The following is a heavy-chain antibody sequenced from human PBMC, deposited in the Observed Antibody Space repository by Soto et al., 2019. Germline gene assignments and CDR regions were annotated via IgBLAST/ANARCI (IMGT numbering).Heavy chain of an antibody. J-gene: IGHJ3*02. CDR3: ARRGYRHVLRFGEAYDI. CDR1: GGSISSDNYY. Sequence: PSETLSLTCTVSGGSISSDNYYWSWIRQPPGKGLEWIGYIYYSGRTNYNPYLKSRVTISVDTSKYQFSLKLSYVTAADTAVDFCARRGYRHVLRFGEAYDIWGQGTMVTVSS. V-gene: IGHV4-30-4*01. CDR2: IYYSGRT. D-gene: IGHD3-3*01.